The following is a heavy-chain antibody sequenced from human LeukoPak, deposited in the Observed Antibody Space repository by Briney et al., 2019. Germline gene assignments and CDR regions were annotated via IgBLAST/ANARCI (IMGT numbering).Heavy chain of an antibody. Sequence: PSQTLSLTCTVSGGSISSGGYYWSWIRQPPGKGLEWIGYIYHSGSTYYNPSLKSRVTISVDRSKNQFSLKLSSVTAADTAVYYCARVQVAQWLGGYYFDYWGQGTLVTVSS. CDR3: ARVQVAQWLGGYYFDY. J-gene: IGHJ4*02. V-gene: IGHV4-30-2*01. D-gene: IGHD6-19*01. CDR1: GGSISSGGYY. CDR2: IYHSGST.